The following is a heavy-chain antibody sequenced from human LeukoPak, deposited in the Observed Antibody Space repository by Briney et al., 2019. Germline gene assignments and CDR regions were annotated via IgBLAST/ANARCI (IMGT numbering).Heavy chain of an antibody. CDR2: ISGSGGST. CDR1: GFTFSSYA. J-gene: IGHJ4*02. Sequence: GGSLRHSCAASGFTFSSYAMSWVRQAPGKGLEWVSAISGSGGSTYYADSVKGRFTISRDNSKNTLYLQMNSLRAEDTAVYYCARGNTAMATYNFDYWGQGTLVTVSS. CDR3: ARGNTAMATYNFDY. D-gene: IGHD5-18*01. V-gene: IGHV3-23*01.